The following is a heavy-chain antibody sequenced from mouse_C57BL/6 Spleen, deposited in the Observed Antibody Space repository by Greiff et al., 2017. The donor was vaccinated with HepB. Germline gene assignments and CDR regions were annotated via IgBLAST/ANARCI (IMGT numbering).Heavy chain of an antibody. CDR1: GYAFSSYW. Sequence: QVQLKQSGAELVKPGASVKISCKASGYAFSSYWMNWVKQRPGKGLEWIGQIYPGDGDTNYNGKFKGKATLTADKSSSTAYMQLSSLTSEDSAVYICARQGDRIGVAYWGQGTLVTVSA. V-gene: IGHV1-80*01. CDR2: IYPGDGDT. D-gene: IGHD3-1*01. J-gene: IGHJ3*01. CDR3: ARQGDRIGVAY.